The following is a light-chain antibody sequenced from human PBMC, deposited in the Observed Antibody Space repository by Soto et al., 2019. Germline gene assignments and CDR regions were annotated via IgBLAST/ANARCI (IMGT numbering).Light chain of an antibody. CDR2: DSS. Sequence: ELVLTQSPATLSLSPGESATLSCRASQSVAGYLAWYQQKPGQGPRLLIYDSSTRDTGTPAMFRGSGSGTDFTLTISSLEPEDFAIYICQTRSNWRMYTFGQGTKLEIK. CDR1: QSVAGY. V-gene: IGKV3-11*01. J-gene: IGKJ2*01. CDR3: QTRSNWRMYT.